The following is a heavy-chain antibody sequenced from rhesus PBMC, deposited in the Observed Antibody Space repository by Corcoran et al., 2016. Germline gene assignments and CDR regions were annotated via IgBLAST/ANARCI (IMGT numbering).Heavy chain of an antibody. J-gene: IGHJ4*01. CDR1: GGSLRVTYA. CDR3: ARGDGGDPAY. Sequence: QVQLQESGPGLLKPSEPLSLTFAVSGGSLRVTYAWGWIRQPPRKGLEWIGVNYTTSGNTYYNPYLKSRVTISTDTSKNQFSLNLSSVTAADTAVYYCARGDGGDPAYWGPGVLVTVSS. V-gene: IGHV4S7*01. D-gene: IGHD3-34*01. CDR2: NYTTSGNT.